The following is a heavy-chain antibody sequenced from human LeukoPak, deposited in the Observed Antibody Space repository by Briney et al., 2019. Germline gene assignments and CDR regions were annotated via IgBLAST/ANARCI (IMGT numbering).Heavy chain of an antibody. CDR1: GFTFSSYG. V-gene: IGHV3-30*18. Sequence: GGSLRLSCAASGFTFSSYGMHWVRQAPGKGLEWVAVISYDGSNKYYVDSVKGRFTISRDNSKNTLYLQMNSLRAEDTAVYYCAKEDYYYDSSGCDYWGQGTLVTVSS. CDR2: ISYDGSNK. J-gene: IGHJ4*02. CDR3: AKEDYYYDSSGCDY. D-gene: IGHD3-22*01.